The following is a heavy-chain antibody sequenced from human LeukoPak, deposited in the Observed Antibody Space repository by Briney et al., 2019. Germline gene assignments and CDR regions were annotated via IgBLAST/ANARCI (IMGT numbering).Heavy chain of an antibody. D-gene: IGHD3-10*01. CDR1: GFTFSSYG. Sequence: GGSLRLSCAASGFTFSSYGMHWVRQAPGKGLEWVAFIRYDGSNKYYADSVKGRFTISRDNSKNTLYLQMNSLRAEDTAVYYCAKDQERYYYGSGSHGIFDYWGQGTLVTVSS. V-gene: IGHV3-30*02. J-gene: IGHJ4*02. CDR3: AKDQERYYYGSGSHGIFDY. CDR2: IRYDGSNK.